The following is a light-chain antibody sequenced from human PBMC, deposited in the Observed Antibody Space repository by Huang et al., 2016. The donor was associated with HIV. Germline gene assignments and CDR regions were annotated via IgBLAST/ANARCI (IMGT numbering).Light chain of an antibody. CDR1: QGISNS. J-gene: IGKJ1*01. V-gene: IGKV1-NL1*01. CDR2: SAS. Sequence: DIQMTQSPSSLSGFVGDSVTITCRASQGISNSLAWYQQRPGKAPKLLLFSASRLEIWVPPRFSGSVSGTDFTLIISSLQPDDFATYYCQQYQRTPPTFGPGTRVEV. CDR3: QQYQRTPPT.